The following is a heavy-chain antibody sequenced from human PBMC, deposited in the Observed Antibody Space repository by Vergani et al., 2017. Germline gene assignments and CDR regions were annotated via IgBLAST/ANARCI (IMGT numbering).Heavy chain of an antibody. Sequence: QVQLVESGGGLVKPGGSLRLSCAASGFTFSDYYMRWIRQAPGKGLEWVSYISSSSSYTNYADSVKGRFTISRDNAKNSLYLQMNSLRAEDTAVYYCAAGIAARPDYYYGMDVWGQGTTVTVSS. CDR2: ISSSSSYT. D-gene: IGHD6-6*01. CDR1: GFTFSDYY. CDR3: AAGIAARPDYYYGMDV. J-gene: IGHJ6*02. V-gene: IGHV3-11*06.